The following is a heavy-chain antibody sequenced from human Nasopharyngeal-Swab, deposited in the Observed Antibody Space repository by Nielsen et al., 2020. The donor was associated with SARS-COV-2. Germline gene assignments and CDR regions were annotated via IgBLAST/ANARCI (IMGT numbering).Heavy chain of an antibody. D-gene: IGHD3-10*01. CDR1: TFSFSSFE. Sequence: LKISCAASTFSFSSFEVNWVRQAPGKGLEWISYISGSGSFKYYADSVKGRFTISRDNARKSLYLQMNSLRGEDTGVYYCAGRGINISGDYYYYMDVWGKGTPVTVSS. CDR3: AGRGINISGDYYYYMDV. CDR2: ISGSGSFK. J-gene: IGHJ6*03. V-gene: IGHV3-48*03.